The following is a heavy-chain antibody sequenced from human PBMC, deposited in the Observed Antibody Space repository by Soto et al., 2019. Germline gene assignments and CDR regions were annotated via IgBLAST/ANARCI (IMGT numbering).Heavy chain of an antibody. CDR2: ISYDGSNK. J-gene: IGHJ4*02. CDR3: AKDYCSGGSCYLNY. CDR1: GFTFSSYG. V-gene: IGHV3-30*18. D-gene: IGHD2-15*01. Sequence: PGGSLRLSCAASGFTFSSYGMHWVRQAPGKGLEWVAVISYDGSNKYYADSVKGRFTISRDNSKNTLYLQMNSLRAGDTAVYYCAKDYCSGGSCYLNYWGQGTLVTVS.